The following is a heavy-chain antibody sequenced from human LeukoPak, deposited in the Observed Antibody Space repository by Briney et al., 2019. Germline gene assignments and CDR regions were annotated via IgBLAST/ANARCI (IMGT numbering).Heavy chain of an antibody. CDR3: ARAVVTMVRGALGY. CDR1: GYTFTSYG. Sequence: ASVKVSCKASGYTFTSYGISWVRQAPGQGLEWMGWISAYNGNTNYAQKFQGRVTMTRDTSISTAYMELSRLRSDDTAVYYCARAVVTMVRGALGYWGQGTLVTVSS. D-gene: IGHD3-10*01. J-gene: IGHJ4*02. V-gene: IGHV1-18*01. CDR2: ISAYNGNT.